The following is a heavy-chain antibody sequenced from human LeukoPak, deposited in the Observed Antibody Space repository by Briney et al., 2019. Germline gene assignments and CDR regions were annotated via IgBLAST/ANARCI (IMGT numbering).Heavy chain of an antibody. D-gene: IGHD6-13*01. CDR3: ARGDSSSLRPVNP. Sequence: PGGSLRLSCAASGFTVSSNYMSWVRQAPGKGLEWVSVIYSGGSRYYADSVKGRFTISRDNSKNTLYLQMNTLRAEDTAVYYCARGDSSSLRPVNPWGKGTLVTVSS. CDR2: IYSGGSR. CDR1: GFTVSSNY. J-gene: IGHJ4*02. V-gene: IGHV3-53*01.